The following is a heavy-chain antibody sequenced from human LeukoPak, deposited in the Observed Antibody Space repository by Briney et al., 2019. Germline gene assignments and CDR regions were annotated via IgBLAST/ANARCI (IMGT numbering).Heavy chain of an antibody. J-gene: IGHJ6*03. V-gene: IGHV3-20*04. Sequence: PGGSLRLSCAASGFTFDDYGMSWVRHAPGKGLEWVSGVNWNGGSTGYADSVKGRFTISRDNAKNSLYLQMNSLRAEDTALYYCARSGIVPAEYYYYYYMHVWGKGTTVTVSS. D-gene: IGHD2-2*01. CDR1: GFTFDDYG. CDR2: VNWNGGST. CDR3: ARSGIVPAEYYYYYYMHV.